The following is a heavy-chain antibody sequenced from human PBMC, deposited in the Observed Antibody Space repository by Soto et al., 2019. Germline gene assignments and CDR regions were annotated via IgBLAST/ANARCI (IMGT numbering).Heavy chain of an antibody. V-gene: IGHV3-23*04. Sequence: EVQLVESGGGLVQPGGSLRLSCAASRFTFSSYTMSWVRQAPGKGLEWISTIGGSAGGTYYADSVKGRFTISRDNSKSTLYLQMDSLRAEDTAVYYCAKVGVATIRNGMDVWGQGTTVTVSS. D-gene: IGHD2-15*01. CDR2: IGGSAGGT. CDR1: RFTFSSYT. J-gene: IGHJ6*02. CDR3: AKVGVATIRNGMDV.